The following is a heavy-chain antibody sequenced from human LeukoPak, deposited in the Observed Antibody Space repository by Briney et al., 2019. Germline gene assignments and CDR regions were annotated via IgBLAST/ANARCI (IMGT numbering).Heavy chain of an antibody. CDR2: INPNSGGT. D-gene: IGHD6-19*01. CDR3: ARGYGSGLENNWFDP. V-gene: IGHV1-2*02. Sequence: ASVKVPCKASGYTFTGYYMHWVRQAPGQGLEWMGWINPNSGGTDYAQKFQGRVTMTRDTSIRTAYMELSRLRSDDTAVYYCARGYGSGLENNWFDPWGQGTLVTVSS. J-gene: IGHJ5*02. CDR1: GYTFTGYY.